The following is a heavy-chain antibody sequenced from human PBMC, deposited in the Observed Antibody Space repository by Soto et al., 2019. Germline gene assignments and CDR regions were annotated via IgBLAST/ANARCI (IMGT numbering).Heavy chain of an antibody. V-gene: IGHV3-30-3*01. D-gene: IGHD6-13*01. CDR2: ISYDGSNK. Sequence: ESGGGVVQPGRSLRLSCAASGFTFSSYAMHWVRQAPGKGLEWVAVISYDGSNKYYADSVKGRFTISRDNSKNTLYLQMNSLRAEDTAVYYCARDYQGSALVEGAFDIWGQGTMVTVSS. CDR1: GFTFSSYA. CDR3: ARDYQGSALVEGAFDI. J-gene: IGHJ3*02.